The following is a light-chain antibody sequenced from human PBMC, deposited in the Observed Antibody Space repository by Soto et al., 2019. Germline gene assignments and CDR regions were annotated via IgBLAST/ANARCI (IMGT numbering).Light chain of an antibody. Sequence: DIVMTQSPDSLAVSLGERATINCKSSQTLLYNSNNKNYLAWYQLKPGQPPKLLIYWASTRGSGVPDRFSGSDSVTDFSLTISSLQAEDVAVYYCQQFFSTPQTFGQGTNLEIK. V-gene: IGKV4-1*01. J-gene: IGKJ2*01. CDR3: QQFFSTPQT. CDR2: WAS. CDR1: QTLLYNSNNKNY.